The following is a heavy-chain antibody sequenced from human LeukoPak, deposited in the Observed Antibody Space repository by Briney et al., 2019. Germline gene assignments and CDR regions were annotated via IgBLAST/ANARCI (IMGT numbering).Heavy chain of an antibody. CDR1: GFTFDEYA. V-gene: IGHV3-9*01. D-gene: IGHD3-22*01. CDR2: NSWNSGSI. J-gene: IGHJ4*02. Sequence: GGSLRLSCAASGFTFDEYAMHWVRQAPGRGLEWVSGNSWNSGSIGYADSVKGRFTISRDNAKNYLYLQMSSLRAEDTALYYCAKDLIGRVYYDSSGFDYWGQGTLVTVSS. CDR3: AKDLIGRVYYDSSGFDY.